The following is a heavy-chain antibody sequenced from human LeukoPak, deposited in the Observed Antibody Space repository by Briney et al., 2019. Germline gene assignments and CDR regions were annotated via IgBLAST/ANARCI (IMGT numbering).Heavy chain of an antibody. CDR1: GGSISSYY. CDR3: ARERPEPYSGSWYGGGPYYYYYYMDV. CDR2: IYYSGST. V-gene: IGHV4-59*01. D-gene: IGHD6-13*01. Sequence: PSETLSLTCTVSGGSISSYYWSWIRQPPGKGLEWIGYIYYSGSTNYNPSLKSRVTISVDTSKNQFSLKLSSVTAADTAVYYCARERPEPYSGSWYGGGPYYYYYYMDVWGKGTTVTVSS. J-gene: IGHJ6*03.